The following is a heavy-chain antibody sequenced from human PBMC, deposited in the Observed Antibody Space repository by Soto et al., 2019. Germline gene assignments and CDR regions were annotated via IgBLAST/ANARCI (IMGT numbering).Heavy chain of an antibody. CDR2: ISGSGGST. Sequence: EVQLLESGGGLVQPGGSLRLSCAASGFTFSSYAMSWVRQAPGKGLEWVSAISGSGGSTYYADSVKGRFTISRDNSKNTMFLQMNSLRAEDTSAYYCAKTPYYDSSGYSNPEFDYWGPGTLVTVSS. CDR3: AKTPYYDSSGYSNPEFDY. V-gene: IGHV3-23*01. D-gene: IGHD3-22*01. CDR1: GFTFSSYA. J-gene: IGHJ4*02.